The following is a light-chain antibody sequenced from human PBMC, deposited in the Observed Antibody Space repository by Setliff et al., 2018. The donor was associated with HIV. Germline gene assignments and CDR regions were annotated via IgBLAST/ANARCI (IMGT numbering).Light chain of an antibody. CDR2: EVS. CDR1: SSDVGGYNL. CDR3: CSYAGDSTYV. J-gene: IGLJ1*01. Sequence: QSVLSQPASVSGSPGQSITISCTGTSSDVGGYNLVSWYQQHPGKDPKLMIYEVSRRPSGVSNRFSGSKSGNTASLTISGLQAEDEADYYCCSYAGDSTYVFGPGTKVTVL. V-gene: IGLV2-23*02.